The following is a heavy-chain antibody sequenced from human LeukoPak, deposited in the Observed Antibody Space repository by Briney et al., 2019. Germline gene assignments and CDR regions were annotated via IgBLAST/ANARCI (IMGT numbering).Heavy chain of an antibody. CDR1: GYTFTSYG. J-gene: IGHJ4*02. Sequence: SVKVSCKASGYTFTSYGISWVRQAPGQGLEWMGRIIPIFGTANYAQKFQGRVTITTDESTSTAYMELSSLRSEDTAVYYCATRITIFGVVTKFDYWGQGTLVTVSS. CDR3: ATRITIFGVVTKFDY. CDR2: IIPIFGTA. D-gene: IGHD3-3*01. V-gene: IGHV1-69*05.